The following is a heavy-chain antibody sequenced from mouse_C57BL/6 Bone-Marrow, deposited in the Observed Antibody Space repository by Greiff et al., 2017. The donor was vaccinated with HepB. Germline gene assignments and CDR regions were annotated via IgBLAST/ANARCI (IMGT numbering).Heavy chain of an antibody. Sequence: EVKLMESGGGLVQPGGSLKLSCAASGFTFSDYGMAWVRQAPRKGPEWVAFISNLAYSIYYADTVTGRFTISRENAKNTLYLEMSSLRSEDTAMYYCARGLTGSLYYYAMDYWGQGTSVTVSS. V-gene: IGHV5-15*01. CDR3: ARGLTGSLYYYAMDY. CDR2: ISNLAYSI. CDR1: GFTFSDYG. D-gene: IGHD4-1*01. J-gene: IGHJ4*01.